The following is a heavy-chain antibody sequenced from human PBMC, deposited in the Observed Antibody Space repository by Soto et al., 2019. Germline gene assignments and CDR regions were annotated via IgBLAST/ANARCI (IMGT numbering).Heavy chain of an antibody. CDR3: ARRSTYDSSGSSAPIYHS. J-gene: IGHJ4*02. V-gene: IGHV4-4*02. Sequence: QVQPQESGPGLVKPSGTLSLTCAVSGGSISSNNWWSWVRQPPGKGLEWIGEIYHSGSTNYNPSLKSRVTISVAKSKNLFSLKLSPVTAADTAVYYCARRSTYDSSGSSAPIYHSWGQGTLVTVSS. CDR2: IYHSGST. CDR1: GGSISSNNW. D-gene: IGHD3-22*01.